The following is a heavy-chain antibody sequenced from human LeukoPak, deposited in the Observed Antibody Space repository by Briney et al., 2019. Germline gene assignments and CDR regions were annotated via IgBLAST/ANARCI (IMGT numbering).Heavy chain of an antibody. D-gene: IGHD2-15*01. V-gene: IGHV5-51*01. CDR2: IYPGDSDT. J-gene: IGHJ5*02. Sequence: GESLKISCKGSGYSFTSYWIGWVRQMPGKGLEWMGIIYPGDSDTRYSPSFQGQVTISADKSISAAYLQWSSLKASDTAMYYCARQEYCSGGSCYTWFDPWGQGTLVTVSS. CDR1: GYSFTSYW. CDR3: ARQEYCSGGSCYTWFDP.